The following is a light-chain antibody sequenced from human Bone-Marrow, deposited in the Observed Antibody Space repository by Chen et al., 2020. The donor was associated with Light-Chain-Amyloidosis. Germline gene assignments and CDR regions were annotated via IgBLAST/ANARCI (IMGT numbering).Light chain of an antibody. J-gene: IGLJ3*02. V-gene: IGLV2-14*01. CDR2: DVS. CDR1: STDVGGYNY. Sequence: QSALTQPASVSGSPGQSITISCTGTSTDVGGYNYVSWYQQHPGKSPKLMIYDVSIRPSGVSNRFAGCKSGNTASLTISGLQAEDWADYYCSSYTSSSTLVFGGGTKLIVL. CDR3: SSYTSSSTLV.